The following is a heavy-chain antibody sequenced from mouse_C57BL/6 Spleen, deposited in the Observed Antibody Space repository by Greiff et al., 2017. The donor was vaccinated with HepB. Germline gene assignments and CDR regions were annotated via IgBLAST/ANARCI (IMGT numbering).Heavy chain of an antibody. J-gene: IGHJ4*01. CDR2: IDPETGGT. V-gene: IGHV1-15*01. Sequence: QVQLQQSGAELVRPGASVTLSCKASGYTFTDYEMHWVKQTPVHGLEWIGAIDPETGGTAYNQKFKGKAILTADKSSSTAYMELRSLTSEDSAVYYCTRDPYYSTLRDYAMDYWGQGTSVTVSS. CDR1: GYTFTDYE. D-gene: IGHD2-5*01. CDR3: TRDPYYSTLRDYAMDY.